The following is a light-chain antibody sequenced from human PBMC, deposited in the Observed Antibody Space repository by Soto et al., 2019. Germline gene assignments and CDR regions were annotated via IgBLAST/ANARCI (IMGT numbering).Light chain of an antibody. CDR2: YKSDSDK. Sequence: QPVLTQPASLSASPGASASLTCTLRSGINVGTYRIYWYQQKPGSPPQYLLRYKSDSDKQQGSGVPSRFSGSKDASANAGILLISGLQSEDEADYYCMIWHSSVGVFGGGTNVTVL. CDR1: SGINVGTYR. J-gene: IGLJ2*01. V-gene: IGLV5-45*01. CDR3: MIWHSSVGV.